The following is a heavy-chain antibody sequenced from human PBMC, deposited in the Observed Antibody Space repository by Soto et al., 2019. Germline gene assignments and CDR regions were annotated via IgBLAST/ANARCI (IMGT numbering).Heavy chain of an antibody. CDR3: ATDGQITTFGVASAPYALDV. D-gene: IGHD3-3*01. V-gene: IGHV1-3*01. CDR2: INAGNGNT. J-gene: IGHJ6*02. Sequence: ASVKVSCKASGYTFTSYAMHWVRQAPGQRLEWMGWINAGNGNTKYSQKFQGRVTMTTDTSTSTAYMELNSLRSEDTAVYYCATDGQITTFGVASAPYALDVWGQGTTVTVSS. CDR1: GYTFTSYA.